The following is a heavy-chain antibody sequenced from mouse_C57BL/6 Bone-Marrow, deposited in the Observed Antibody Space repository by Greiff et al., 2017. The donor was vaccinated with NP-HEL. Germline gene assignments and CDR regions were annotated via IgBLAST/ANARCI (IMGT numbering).Heavy chain of an antibody. V-gene: IGHV1-82*01. CDR1: GYAFSSSW. CDR2: IYPGDGDT. J-gene: IGHJ2*01. Sequence: QVQLQQSGPELVKPGASVKISCKASGYAFSSSWMNWVKQRPGKGLEWIGRIYPGDGDTNYNGKFKGKATLTADKSSSTAYMQLSSLTSEDSAVYFCARLGFITTVVGYFDYWGQGTTLTVSS. D-gene: IGHD1-1*01. CDR3: ARLGFITTVVGYFDY.